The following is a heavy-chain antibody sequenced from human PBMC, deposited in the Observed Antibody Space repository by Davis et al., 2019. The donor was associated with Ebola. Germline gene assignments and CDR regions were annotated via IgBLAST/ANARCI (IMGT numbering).Heavy chain of an antibody. D-gene: IGHD6-19*01. V-gene: IGHV4-34*01. CDR2: INHSGST. CDR3: ARHYSSAWYYYFDY. CDR1: GGSFSGYY. Sequence: PSETLSLTCAVYGGSFSGYYWSWIRQPPGKGLEWIGEINHSGSTNYNPSLKSRVTISVDTSKNQFSLKLSSVTAADTAVYYCARHYSSAWYYYFDYWGQGTLVTVSS. J-gene: IGHJ4*02.